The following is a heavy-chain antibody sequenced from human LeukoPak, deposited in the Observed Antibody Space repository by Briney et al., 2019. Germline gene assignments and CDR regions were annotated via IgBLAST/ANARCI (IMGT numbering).Heavy chain of an antibody. V-gene: IGHV1-2*02. Sequence: ASVKVSCKTSGYTFTGYFIHWVRQAPGQGLEWMGWINPDTGSTKSARKFQGRVTTTRDSSINTAYMGLSRLRSDDTAVYYCARESIGDFAFDIWGQGTMVTVSS. D-gene: IGHD3-10*01. CDR3: ARESIGDFAFDI. J-gene: IGHJ3*02. CDR2: INPDTGST. CDR1: GYTFTGYF.